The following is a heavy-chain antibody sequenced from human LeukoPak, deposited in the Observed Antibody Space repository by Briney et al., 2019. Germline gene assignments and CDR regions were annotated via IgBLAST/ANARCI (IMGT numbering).Heavy chain of an antibody. V-gene: IGHV3-48*03. CDR3: ARDLSYDSSGYYYDY. CDR1: GFTFSSFE. Sequence: PGGSLRLSCAASGFTFSSFEMNWVRQAPGKGLEWVSYITSGRSHTNYADSVKGRFTISRDNAKNSVYLQMNSLRAEDTAVYYCARDLSYDSSGYYYDYWGQGTLVTVSS. J-gene: IGHJ4*02. D-gene: IGHD3-22*01. CDR2: ITSGRSHT.